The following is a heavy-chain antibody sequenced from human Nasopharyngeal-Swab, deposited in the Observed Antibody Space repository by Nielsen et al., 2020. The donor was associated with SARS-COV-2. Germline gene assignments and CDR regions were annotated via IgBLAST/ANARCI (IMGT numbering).Heavy chain of an antibody. V-gene: IGHV3-23*01. Sequence: GESLKISCAASGFTFSSYAMSWVRQAPGKGLEWVSAIRGSGGSKYYADSVKGRFTISRDNSKNTLYLQMNSLRAEDTAVYYCAKAGEFIAAAGQNWFDPWGQGTLVTVSS. J-gene: IGHJ5*02. CDR2: IRGSGGSK. D-gene: IGHD6-13*01. CDR3: AKAGEFIAAAGQNWFDP. CDR1: GFTFSSYA.